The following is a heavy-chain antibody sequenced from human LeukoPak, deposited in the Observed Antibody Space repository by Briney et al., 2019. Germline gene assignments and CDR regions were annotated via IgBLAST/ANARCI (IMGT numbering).Heavy chain of an antibody. CDR1: GFTFSSYA. V-gene: IGHV3-23*01. CDR2: ISGSGGST. Sequence: GGSLRLSCAASGFTFSSYAMSWVRQAPGKGLGWVSAISGSGGSTYYADSVKGRFTISRDNSKNTLYLQMNSLRAEDTAVYYCAKAPLGYCSSTSCYAFDIWGQGTMVTVSS. J-gene: IGHJ3*02. D-gene: IGHD2-2*01. CDR3: AKAPLGYCSSTSCYAFDI.